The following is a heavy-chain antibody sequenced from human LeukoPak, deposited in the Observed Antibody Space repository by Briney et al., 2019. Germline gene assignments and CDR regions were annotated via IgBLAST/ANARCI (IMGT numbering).Heavy chain of an antibody. Sequence: PGGSLRLSCAASGFTFSSYGMHWVRQAPGKGLEWVAVISYDGSNKYYADSVKGRFTISRDNSKNTLYLQMNSLRAEDTAVYYCARDYPPFDSSGYYRLYYYGMDVWGQGTTVTVSS. D-gene: IGHD3-22*01. J-gene: IGHJ6*02. CDR2: ISYDGSNK. CDR1: GFTFSSYG. V-gene: IGHV3-30*03. CDR3: ARDYPPFDSSGYYRLYYYGMDV.